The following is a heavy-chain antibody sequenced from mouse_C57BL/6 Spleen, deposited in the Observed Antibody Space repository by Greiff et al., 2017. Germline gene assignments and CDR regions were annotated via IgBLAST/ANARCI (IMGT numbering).Heavy chain of an antibody. D-gene: IGHD1-1*01. J-gene: IGHJ2*01. Sequence: QVQLQPPGAELVRPGSSVKLSCKASGYTFTSYWMDWVKQRPGQGLEWIGNIYPSDSAPPYNQKFKDKATLTVDKSASTAYMQLSSRTSEDSAVYYCARRATVGVDYWGQGTTLTVSA. V-gene: IGHV1-61*01. CDR3: ARRATVGVDY. CDR1: GYTFTSYW. CDR2: IYPSDSAP.